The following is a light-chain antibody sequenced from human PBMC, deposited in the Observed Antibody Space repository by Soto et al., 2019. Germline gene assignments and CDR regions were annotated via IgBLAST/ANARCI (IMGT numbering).Light chain of an antibody. V-gene: IGLV2-14*01. J-gene: IGLJ1*01. Sequence: QSALTQPASVSGSPGQSITISCTGTSSDLGYYNYVSWYQQHPGKAPKLMIYEVSNRPSGISNRFSGSKSGNTASPTISGLQAEDEADYYCFSFTTDWTHVFGTGTKVTVL. CDR3: FSFTTDWTHV. CDR1: SSDLGYYNY. CDR2: EVS.